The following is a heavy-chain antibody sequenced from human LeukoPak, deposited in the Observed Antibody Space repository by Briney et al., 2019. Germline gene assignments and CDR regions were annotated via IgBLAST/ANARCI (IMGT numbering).Heavy chain of an antibody. CDR3: AKGEWLRLPGTFDP. V-gene: IGHV3-23*01. CDR2: ISGSGGST. J-gene: IGHJ5*02. D-gene: IGHD5-12*01. Sequence: RSGGSLRLSCAASGFTFSSYGMSWVRQAPGKGLEWVSAISGSGGSTYYADSVKGRFTISRDNSKNTLYLQMNSLRAEDTAVYYCAKGEWLRLPGTFDPWGQGTLVTVSS. CDR1: GFTFSSYG.